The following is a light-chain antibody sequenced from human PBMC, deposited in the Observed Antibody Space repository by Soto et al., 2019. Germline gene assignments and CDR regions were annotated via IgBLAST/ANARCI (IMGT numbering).Light chain of an antibody. CDR2: AAS. CDR1: QRISSD. CDR3: QQSYSTPLT. V-gene: IGKV1-39*01. J-gene: IGKJ4*01. Sequence: IPMTQSPSSLSASVGDRVTITCRASQRISSDLSWYQQKPGKAPKLLIYAASSLQSGVPVRFTASGSGTDFTLTISSLQPEDFASYYCQQSYSTPLTFGGGTKVEIK.